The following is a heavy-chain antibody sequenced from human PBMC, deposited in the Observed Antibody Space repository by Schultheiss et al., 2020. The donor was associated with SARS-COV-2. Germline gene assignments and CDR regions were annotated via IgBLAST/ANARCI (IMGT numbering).Heavy chain of an antibody. V-gene: IGHV1-18*01. Sequence: ASVKVSCKASGYTFTSYGIAWVRQAPGQGLEWMGWISAYNANTIYAQKLQGRVTMTTDTSTSTAYMELRSLRSDDTAVYYCARAGYCSGGSCYGGYYYYYGMDVWGQGTTVTVSS. D-gene: IGHD2-15*01. J-gene: IGHJ6*02. CDR1: GYTFTSYG. CDR2: ISAYNANT. CDR3: ARAGYCSGGSCYGGYYYYYGMDV.